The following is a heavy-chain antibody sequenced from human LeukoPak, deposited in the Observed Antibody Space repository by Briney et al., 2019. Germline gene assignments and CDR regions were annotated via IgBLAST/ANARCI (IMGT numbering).Heavy chain of an antibody. D-gene: IGHD3-22*01. V-gene: IGHV3-11*01. Sequence: GGSLRLSCAASGFTFSDYYMSWIRQAPGKGLEWVSYISSSGSTIYYADSVKGRFTISRDNAKNSLYLQMNSLRAEDTAVYYCARGAYYDSSGYYFFDYWGQGTLVTVAS. J-gene: IGHJ4*02. CDR1: GFTFSDYY. CDR2: ISSSGSTI. CDR3: ARGAYYDSSGYYFFDY.